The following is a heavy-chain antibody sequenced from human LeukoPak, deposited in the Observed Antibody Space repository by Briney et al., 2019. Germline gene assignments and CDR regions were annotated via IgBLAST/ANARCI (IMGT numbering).Heavy chain of an antibody. J-gene: IGHJ3*02. D-gene: IGHD3-10*01. CDR3: ARDDPADLWFGDRGPDAFDI. CDR2: IFYSGSP. CDR1: GGSISRSSYY. Sequence: PSETLSLTCTVSGGSISRSSYYWGWIRQPPGKGLEWIGNIFYSGSPYYNPSLKSRVTMSVDTSKNQFSLKLSSVTAADTAVYYCARDDPADLWFGDRGPDAFDIWGQGTMVTVSS. V-gene: IGHV4-39*07.